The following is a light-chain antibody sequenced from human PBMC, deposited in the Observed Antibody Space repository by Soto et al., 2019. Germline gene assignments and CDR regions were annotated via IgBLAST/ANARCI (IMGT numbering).Light chain of an antibody. CDR3: QKYNSAPLT. Sequence: DVQMTQSPSSLSAFVGDRVTITCRASQGIAPYLAWFQQKPGKVPKLLIYATSTLQSGVPSRFSGSGSGTDFTLTINSLXXEDVGXYYCQKYNSAPLTFGGGTKVEIK. CDR1: QGIAPY. CDR2: ATS. V-gene: IGKV1-27*01. J-gene: IGKJ4*01.